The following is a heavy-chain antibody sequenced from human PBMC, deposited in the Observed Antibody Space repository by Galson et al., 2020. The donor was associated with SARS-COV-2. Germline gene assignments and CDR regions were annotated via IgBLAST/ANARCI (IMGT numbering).Heavy chain of an antibody. CDR1: GFTFSSYA. D-gene: IGHD6-13*01. V-gene: IGHV3-23*01. CDR2: ISGSGDTT. CDR3: AKRRYSSSQSETRGMDV. J-gene: IGHJ6*02. Sequence: GGSLRLSCAASGFTFSSYAMNWVRQAPGEGLERVSAISGSGDTTHYAGSVKGRFTISRDNSKNTLYMQRNSVRAEDTAVYYCAKRRYSSSQSETRGMDVWGQGATVTVSS.